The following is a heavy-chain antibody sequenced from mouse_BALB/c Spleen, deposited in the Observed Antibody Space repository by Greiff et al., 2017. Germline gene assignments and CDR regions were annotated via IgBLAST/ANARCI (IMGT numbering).Heavy chain of an antibody. J-gene: IGHJ2*01. Sequence: QVQLQQSGPGLVAPSQSLSITCTVSGFSLTSYDISWIRQPPGKGLEWLGVIWTGGGTNYNSAFMSRLSISKDNSKSQVFLKMNSLQTDDTAIYYCVRDYGSSYFDYWGQGTTLTVSS. CDR1: GFSLTSYD. CDR2: IWTGGGT. CDR3: VRDYGSSYFDY. D-gene: IGHD1-1*01. V-gene: IGHV2-9-2*01.